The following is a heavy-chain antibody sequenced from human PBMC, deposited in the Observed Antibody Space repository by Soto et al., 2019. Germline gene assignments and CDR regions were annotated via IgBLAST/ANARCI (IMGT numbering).Heavy chain of an antibody. J-gene: IGHJ3*02. Sequence: GGSLRLSCAASGFTFSSYGMHWVRQAPGKGLEWVAVISYDGSNKYYADSVKGRFTISGDNSKNTLYLQMNSLRAEDTAVYYCALVSITMIVVVTDAFDIWGQGTMVTV. CDR2: ISYDGSNK. CDR3: ALVSITMIVVVTDAFDI. V-gene: IGHV3-30*03. CDR1: GFTFSSYG. D-gene: IGHD3-22*01.